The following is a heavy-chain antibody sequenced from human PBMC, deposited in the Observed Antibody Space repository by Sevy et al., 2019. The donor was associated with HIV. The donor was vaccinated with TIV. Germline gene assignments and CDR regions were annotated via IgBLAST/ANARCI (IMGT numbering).Heavy chain of an antibody. D-gene: IGHD7-27*01. CDR3: ASQLGIGAFDI. CDR2: IYAGGST. CDR1: GLSVSRNY. V-gene: IGHV3-53*01. J-gene: IGHJ3*02. Sequence: GGSLRLSCAASGLSVSRNYLSWVRQAPGKGLEWVSVIYAGGSTYYADSVKGRFTVSRDKAKNTLYYQMNSLRAADTAVYYCASQLGIGAFDIWGKGTMVTVS.